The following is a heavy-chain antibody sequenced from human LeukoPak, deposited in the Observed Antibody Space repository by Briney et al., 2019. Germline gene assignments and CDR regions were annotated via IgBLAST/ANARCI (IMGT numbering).Heavy chain of an antibody. CDR2: INTDGTVT. V-gene: IGHV3-74*01. D-gene: IGHD6-13*01. CDR1: GFTFSKYW. Sequence: GGSLRLSCAASGFTFSKYWMLWVRQAPGKGLESVSRINTDGTVTTYADSVKGRYTISRDNAKNSLYLQMNSLRAEDTAMYYCARFETIAVATVDYWGQGTLVTDSS. J-gene: IGHJ4*02. CDR3: ARFETIAVATVDY.